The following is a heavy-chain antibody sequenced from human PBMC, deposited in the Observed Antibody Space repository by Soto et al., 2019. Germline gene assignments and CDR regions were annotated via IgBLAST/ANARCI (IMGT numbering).Heavy chain of an antibody. J-gene: IGHJ4*02. CDR2: IYSGGST. CDR1: EFTVSSNY. CDR3: ARAGSGSYLFGY. D-gene: IGHD1-26*01. V-gene: IGHV3-53*02. Sequence: EVQLVETGGGLIQPGGSLRLSCAASEFTVSSNYMSWVRQAPGKGLEWVSVIYSGGSTYYADSVKGRFTISRDNSKNTLYLQMNSLRAEDTAVYYCARAGSGSYLFGYWGQGTLVTVSS.